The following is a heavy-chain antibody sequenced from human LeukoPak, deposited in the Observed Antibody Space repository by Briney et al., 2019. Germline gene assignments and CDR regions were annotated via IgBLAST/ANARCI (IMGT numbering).Heavy chain of an antibody. CDR2: IIPIFGTA. Sequence: SLKVSCKASGCTFSSYAISWVRQAPGQGLEWMGGIIPIFGTANYAQNFQGRVTITADESTRTAYMELSSLRSEDTAVYYCARIMEYCSSTSCYYGMDVWGQGTTVTVS. V-gene: IGHV1-69*01. CDR1: GCTFSSYA. J-gene: IGHJ6*02. D-gene: IGHD2-2*01. CDR3: ARIMEYCSSTSCYYGMDV.